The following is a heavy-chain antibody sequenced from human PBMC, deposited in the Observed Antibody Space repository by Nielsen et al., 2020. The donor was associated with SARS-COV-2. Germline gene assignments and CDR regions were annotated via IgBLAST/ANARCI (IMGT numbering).Heavy chain of an antibody. D-gene: IGHD5-18*01. CDR3: ARGQSVDTAMVTEVNWFDP. Sequence: SVKVSCKASGYTFTSYAISWVRQAPGQGLEWMGGIIPIFGTANYAQKFQGRVTITVDESTSTAYMELSSLRSEDTAVYYCARGQSVDTAMVTEVNWFDPWGQGTLVTVSS. CDR2: IIPIFGTA. CDR1: GYTFTSYA. V-gene: IGHV1-69*13. J-gene: IGHJ5*02.